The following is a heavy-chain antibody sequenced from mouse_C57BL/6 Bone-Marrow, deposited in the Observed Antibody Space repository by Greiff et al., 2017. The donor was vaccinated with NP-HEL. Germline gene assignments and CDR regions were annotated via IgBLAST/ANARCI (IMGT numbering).Heavy chain of an antibody. Sequence: EVQLVESGPGLAKPSQTLSLTCSVTGYSITSDYWNWIRKFPGHKLEYMGYISYSGSTYYNPSLQSRISITRDTSHNQYYRQVNSVTTEDTATYYCAKGGLFYAIDYWGQGTSVTVSS. CDR1: GYSITSDY. V-gene: IGHV3-8*01. CDR3: AKGGLFYAIDY. J-gene: IGHJ4*01. CDR2: ISYSGST. D-gene: IGHD3-3*01.